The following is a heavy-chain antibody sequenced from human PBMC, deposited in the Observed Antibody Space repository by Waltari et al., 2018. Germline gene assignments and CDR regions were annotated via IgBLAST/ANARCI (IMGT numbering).Heavy chain of an antibody. CDR3: ATYIGASVGTAAFDV. CDR2: ISYAGAT. V-gene: IGHV4-39*01. D-gene: IGHD5-12*01. Sequence: QLQLQESGPGLVKPSETLSLTCSVSGGSITSSRHYWGWIRQPPGQGLEWIGTISYAGATYSSPYLNSRGTGSRDTSKNQLSLTLGSVTASDTAVYYCATYIGASVGTAAFDVWGQGAMVTVSS. CDR1: GGSITSSRHY. J-gene: IGHJ3*01.